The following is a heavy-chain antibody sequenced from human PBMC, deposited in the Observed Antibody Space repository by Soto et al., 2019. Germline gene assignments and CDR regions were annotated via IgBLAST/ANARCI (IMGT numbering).Heavy chain of an antibody. D-gene: IGHD3-10*01. V-gene: IGHV3-23*01. CDR2: ISGSGGST. J-gene: IGHJ5*02. CDR1: VFTFSSYA. Sequence: WGSLILSCASSVFTFSSYAMSWVRQAPGKGLDWVSAISGSGGSTYYADSVKGRFTISRDNSKNTLYLQMNSLRAEDTAVYYCAKDPASITMVRGVISWFDPWGQGTMVTVSS. CDR3: AKDPASITMVRGVISWFDP.